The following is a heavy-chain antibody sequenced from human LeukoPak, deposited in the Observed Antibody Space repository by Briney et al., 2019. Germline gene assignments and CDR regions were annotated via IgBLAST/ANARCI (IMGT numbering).Heavy chain of an antibody. CDR1: GFTFSSYG. V-gene: IGHV3-33*01. J-gene: IGHJ4*02. D-gene: IGHD6-13*01. CDR3: AREFRRRHQQLDPFYFDY. CDR2: IWYDGSNK. Sequence: GGSLRLSCAASGFTFSSYGMHWVRQAPGKGLEWVAVIWYDGSNKYYADSVKGRFTISRDNSKNTLYLQMNSLRAEDTAVYYCAREFRRRHQQLDPFYFDYWGQGTLVTVSS.